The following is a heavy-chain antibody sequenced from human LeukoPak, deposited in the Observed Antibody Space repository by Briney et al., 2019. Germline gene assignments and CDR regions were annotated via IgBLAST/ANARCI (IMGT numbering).Heavy chain of an antibody. Sequence: GGSLRLSCAASGFTFSSIAMTWVRKAPGKGLELVSTIRGNGDTAYNADSVRGRFAISRDDSKNALFLQMNSLRLEDTAIYYCAKGQELDDGVFDPWGQGTRVTVSS. CDR1: GFTFSSIA. CDR3: AKGQELDDGVFDP. J-gene: IGHJ5*02. D-gene: IGHD1-1*01. V-gene: IGHV3-23*01. CDR2: IRGNGDTA.